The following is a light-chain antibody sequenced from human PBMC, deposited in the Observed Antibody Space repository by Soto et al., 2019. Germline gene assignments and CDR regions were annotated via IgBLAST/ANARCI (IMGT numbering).Light chain of an antibody. CDR1: QSISNY. V-gene: IGKV1-39*01. Sequence: DIQMTQSPSSLSASVGERVPITCRASQSISNYLNWYQQKPGKAPELLIYAASTLQSGVPSRFSGSGSGTDFTLTISSLQAEDFATYYCQQSYTTPINFGPGTKVDI. CDR3: QQSYTTPIN. CDR2: AAS. J-gene: IGKJ3*01.